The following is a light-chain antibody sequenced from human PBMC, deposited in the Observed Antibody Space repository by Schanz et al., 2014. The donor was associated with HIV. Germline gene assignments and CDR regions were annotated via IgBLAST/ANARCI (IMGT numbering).Light chain of an antibody. CDR3: SSYAGNNNGV. J-gene: IGLJ3*02. CDR2: DVD. Sequence: QSALTQPASVSGSPGQSITISCTGTSSDVGGYKYVSWYQQYPGKAPKLIIFDVDNRPSGVSWRFSASKSGNTASLTVSGLQAEDEADYYCSSYAGNNNGVFGGGTKVTVL. V-gene: IGLV2-14*01. CDR1: SSDVGGYKY.